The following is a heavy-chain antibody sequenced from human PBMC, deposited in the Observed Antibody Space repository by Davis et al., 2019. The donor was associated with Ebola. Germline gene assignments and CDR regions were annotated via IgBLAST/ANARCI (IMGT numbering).Heavy chain of an antibody. CDR3: ASAAAISGPKGYYYGMDV. CDR2: INTSCGST. CDR1: CYTFTSHY. V-gene: IGHV1-46*01. Sequence: ASVHDTCQASCYTFTSHYLHCVRLAPGHGLEWMGLINTSCGSTSYAQKFQGRVTMTRDTSTSTVYMELSSLRSEDTAVYYCASAAAISGPKGYYYGMDVWGQGTTVTVSS. D-gene: IGHD2-15*01. J-gene: IGHJ6*02.